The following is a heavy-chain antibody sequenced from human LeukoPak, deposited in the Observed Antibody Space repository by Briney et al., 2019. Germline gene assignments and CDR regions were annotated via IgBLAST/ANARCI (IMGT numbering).Heavy chain of an antibody. CDR3: AKRGVVIRVILVGFHKEAQYFDS. CDR2: INGSGGGT. CDR1: GITLSNYG. D-gene: IGHD3-10*01. V-gene: IGHV3-23*01. Sequence: PGGSLRLSCAVSGITLSNYGMSWVRQAPGKGLERVAGINGSGGGTNYADSVKGRFTISRDNPKNTLYLQMNSLRAEDTAVYFCAKRGVVIRVILVGFHKEAQYFDSWGQGAQVIVSS. J-gene: IGHJ4*02.